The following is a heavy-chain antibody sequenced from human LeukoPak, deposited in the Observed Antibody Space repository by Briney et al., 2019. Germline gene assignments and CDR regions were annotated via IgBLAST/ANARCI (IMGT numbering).Heavy chain of an antibody. CDR1: GFTFSSYE. CDR2: ISSSGSTI. D-gene: IGHD1-7*01. J-gene: IGHJ5*02. V-gene: IGHV3-48*03. CDR3: ARGESWGITGTNLYNWFDP. Sequence: PGGSLRLSCAVSGFTFSSYEMNWVRQAPRKGLEWVSYISSSGSTIYYADSVEGRFTISRDNAKSSLNLQMNSLRAEDTAVYYCARGESWGITGTNLYNWFDPWGQGTLVTVSS.